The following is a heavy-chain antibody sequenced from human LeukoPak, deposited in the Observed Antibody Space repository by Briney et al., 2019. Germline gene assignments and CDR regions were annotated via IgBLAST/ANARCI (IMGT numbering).Heavy chain of an antibody. V-gene: IGHV3-30*18. CDR1: GFSFSSYG. CDR2: ISYDGSNK. J-gene: IGHJ4*02. Sequence: GRSLRLSCAISGFSFSSYGMHWVRQAPGKGLEWVAVISYDGSNKCHADSVKGRFTISRDNSKSSLFLQMNSLRAEDTAVYYCAKDSQWLPDYWGRGTLVTVSS. D-gene: IGHD3-22*01. CDR3: AKDSQWLPDY.